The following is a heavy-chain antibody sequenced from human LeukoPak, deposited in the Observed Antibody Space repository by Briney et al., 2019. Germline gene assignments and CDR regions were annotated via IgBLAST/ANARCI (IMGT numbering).Heavy chain of an antibody. CDR3: ARSPLYGSLYYFDY. CDR2: ISSSSSYI. D-gene: IGHD3-3*01. Sequence: GGSLRLSCAASGFTFSSYSMNWVRQAPGKGLEWVSSISSSSSYIYYAESVKGRFTISRDNAKNSLYLQMNSLRAEDTAVYYCARSPLYGSLYYFDYWGQGTLVTVSS. J-gene: IGHJ4*02. CDR1: GFTFSSYS. V-gene: IGHV3-21*01.